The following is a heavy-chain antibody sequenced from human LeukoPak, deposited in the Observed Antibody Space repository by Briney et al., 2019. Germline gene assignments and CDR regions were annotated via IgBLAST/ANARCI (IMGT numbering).Heavy chain of an antibody. CDR2: INHSGST. CDR1: GGSFSGYY. CDR3: ARGSVVVITPSEGYFDY. V-gene: IGHV4-34*01. J-gene: IGHJ4*02. Sequence: SETLSLTCAVYGGSFSGYYWSWIRQPPGKGLEWIGEINHSGSTNYNPSLKSRVTISVDTSKNQFSLKLSSVTAAGTAVYYCARGSVVVITPSEGYFDYWGQGTLVTVSS. D-gene: IGHD3-22*01.